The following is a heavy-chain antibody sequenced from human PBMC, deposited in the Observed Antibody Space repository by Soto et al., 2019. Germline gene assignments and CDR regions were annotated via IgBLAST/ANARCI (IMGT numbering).Heavy chain of an antibody. CDR1: GFTFSSYA. V-gene: IGHV3-23*01. J-gene: IGHJ5*02. CDR3: AKGQYYDFWSGYSNWFDP. Sequence: GESLKISCAASGFTFSSYAMSWVRQAPGKGLEWVSAISGSGGSTYYADSVKGRFTISRDNSKNTLYLQMNSLRAEDTAVYYCAKGQYYDFWSGYSNWFDPWGQGTLVTVSS. CDR2: ISGSGGST. D-gene: IGHD3-3*01.